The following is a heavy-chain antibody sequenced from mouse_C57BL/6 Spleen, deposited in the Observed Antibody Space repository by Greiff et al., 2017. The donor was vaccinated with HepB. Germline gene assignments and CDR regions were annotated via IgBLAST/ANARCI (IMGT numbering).Heavy chain of an antibody. CDR2: IYPGDGDT. V-gene: IGHV1-80*01. CDR3: ARTYDGYSAWFAY. D-gene: IGHD2-3*01. CDR1: GYAFSSYW. Sequence: SGAELVKPGASVKISCKASGYAFSSYWMNWVKQRPGKGLEWIGQIYPGDGDTNYNGKFKGKATLTADKSSSTAYMQLSSLTSEDSAVYFCARTYDGYSAWFAYWGQGTLVTVSA. J-gene: IGHJ3*01.